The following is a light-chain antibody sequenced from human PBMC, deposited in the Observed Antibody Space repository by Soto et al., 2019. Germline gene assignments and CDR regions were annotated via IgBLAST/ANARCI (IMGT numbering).Light chain of an antibody. V-gene: IGLV3-1*01. Sequence: SYELTQPPSVSVSPGQTASIPCSGDRLGGKYVCWYQQKPGQSPLLVLYEDTKRPSGIPERFSGSNSVNTATLTISGTQAMDEADYYCQAWENGVVFGRGTKLTVL. CDR1: RLGGKY. CDR3: QAWENGVV. J-gene: IGLJ2*01. CDR2: EDT.